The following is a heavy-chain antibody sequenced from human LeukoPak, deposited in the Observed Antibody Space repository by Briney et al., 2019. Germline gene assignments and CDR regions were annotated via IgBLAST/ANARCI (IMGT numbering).Heavy chain of an antibody. CDR2: IYYSGSGST. CDR1: GGSISSYY. CDR3: ARLPGDAVVVPAFFDY. Sequence: SETLSLTCTVSGGSISSYYWSWIRQPPGKGLEWIGYIYYSGSGSTNYNPSLKSRVTISVDTSKNQFSLKLSSVTAADTAVYYCARLPGDAVVVPAFFDYWGQGTLVTVSS. V-gene: IGHV4-59*12. D-gene: IGHD2-2*01. J-gene: IGHJ4*02.